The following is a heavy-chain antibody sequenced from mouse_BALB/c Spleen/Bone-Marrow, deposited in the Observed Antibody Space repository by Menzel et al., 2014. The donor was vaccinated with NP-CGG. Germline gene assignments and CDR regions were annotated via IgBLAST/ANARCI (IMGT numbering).Heavy chain of an antibody. CDR1: GFTFSDYG. Sequence: EVKVEESGGGLVQPGGSRKLSCAASGFTFSDYGMAWVRQAPGKGPEWVAFISNLAYSIYYADTVTGRFTISRENAKNTLYLEMSSLRSEDTAMYYCARDYYGSSYGYFDVWGAGTTVTVSS. CDR3: ARDYYGSSYGYFDV. D-gene: IGHD1-1*01. CDR2: ISNLAYSI. J-gene: IGHJ1*01. V-gene: IGHV5-15*02.